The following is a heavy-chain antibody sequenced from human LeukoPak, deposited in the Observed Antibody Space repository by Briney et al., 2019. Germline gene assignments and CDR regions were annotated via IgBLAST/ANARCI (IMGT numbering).Heavy chain of an antibody. J-gene: IGHJ5*02. V-gene: IGHV3-48*04. CDR2: ISSSSFKI. Sequence: GGSLRLSCAASEFTFVRYAMNWVRQAPGKGLEWVSYISSSSFKIGYADSVKGRFTISRDNSKNSLYLQMDSLRVEDTAVYYCAKGPGARGHFNWFDPWGQGTLVTVSS. D-gene: IGHD5-12*01. CDR1: EFTFVRYA. CDR3: AKGPGARGHFNWFDP.